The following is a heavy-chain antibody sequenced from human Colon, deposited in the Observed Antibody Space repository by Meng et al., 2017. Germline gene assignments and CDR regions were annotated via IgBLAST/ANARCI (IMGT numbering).Heavy chain of an antibody. J-gene: IGHJ4*02. CDR2: IHYTGST. CDR3: ARGASDYDFDY. V-gene: IGHV4-39*07. Sequence: QLHLEESGPGLVKPSETLSLTCTVSGGAISGTIHSWAWIRQPPGKALEWIGTIHYTGSTSYSPSLKSRITMSVDTSKNQFSLKLSSVTAADTAVYYCARGASDYDFDYWGQGTLVTVSS. D-gene: IGHD3-22*01. CDR1: GGAISGTIHS.